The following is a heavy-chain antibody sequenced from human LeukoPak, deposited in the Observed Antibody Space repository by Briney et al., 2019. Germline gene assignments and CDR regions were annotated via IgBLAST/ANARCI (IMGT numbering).Heavy chain of an antibody. J-gene: IGHJ4*02. Sequence: GGSLRLSCAASGFTFSSYSMNWVRQAPGKGLEWVSYISSSSSTIYYADSVKGRFTISRDNAKNSLYLQMSSLRAEDTAVYYCARGLDNYGSGSSDWGQGTLVTVSS. V-gene: IGHV3-48*01. CDR1: GFTFSSYS. D-gene: IGHD3-10*01. CDR3: ARGLDNYGSGSSD. CDR2: ISSSSSTI.